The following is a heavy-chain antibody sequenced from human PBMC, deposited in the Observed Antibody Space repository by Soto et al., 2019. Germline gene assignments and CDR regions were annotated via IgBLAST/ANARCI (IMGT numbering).Heavy chain of an antibody. V-gene: IGHV1-18*01. J-gene: IGHJ4*02. D-gene: IGHD4-17*01. CDR3: ARWDGYGASDEYHFDR. CDR1: GYTFTASG. Sequence: QVQLVQSGPEVQKPGASLKVSCKASGYTFTASGISCVRQAPGQGLVWMGWTSIYHGHTEYSQKFLGRVVMTTDTSAGTAYLELKSLRPDEAALCFGARWDGYGASDEYHFDRWGQGAMVTVSS. CDR2: TSIYHGHT.